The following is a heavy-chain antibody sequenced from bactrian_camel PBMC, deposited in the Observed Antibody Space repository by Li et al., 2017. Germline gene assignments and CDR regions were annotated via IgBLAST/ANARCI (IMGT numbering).Heavy chain of an antibody. D-gene: IGHD6*01. J-gene: IGHJ6*01. CDR3: AATRASWFYGKRCQLENEFGY. CDR1: GSIDGTNC. Sequence: HVQLVESGGSLVQPGGSLTLSCEHSGSIDGTNCIGWFRQYPGKEREGVAAIVTLGGTTCYDDSVTGRFTISQGNAKKTTYLQMDHLRTDDTAIYYCAATRASWFYGKRCQLENEFGYWGQGTQVTVS. V-gene: IGHV3S1*01. CDR2: IVTLGGTT.